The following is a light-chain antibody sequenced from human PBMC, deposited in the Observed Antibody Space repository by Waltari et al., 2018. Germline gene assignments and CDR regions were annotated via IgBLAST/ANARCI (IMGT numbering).Light chain of an antibody. CDR1: QSITTS. CDR3: QQYKSYKT. CDR2: GAS. V-gene: IGKV1-5*03. J-gene: IGKJ1*01. Sequence: DIQMTQSPSTLSASVGDTFITSCRASQSITTSLAWYQQKPGKAPDVLIYGASNLESGVPSRFSGSGSGTEFTLTISSLQPDDFATYYCQQYKSYKTFGQGTRVEIK.